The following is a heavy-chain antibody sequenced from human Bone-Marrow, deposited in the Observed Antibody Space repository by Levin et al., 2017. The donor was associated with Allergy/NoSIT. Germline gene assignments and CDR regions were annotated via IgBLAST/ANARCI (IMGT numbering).Heavy chain of an antibody. CDR3: ARESLEYSSLSVVYYFDY. CDR1: GFTFSNYA. D-gene: IGHD6-6*01. CDR2: ISYAGSKK. V-gene: IGHV3-30-3*01. Sequence: GGSLRLSCAASGFTFSNYAIHWVRQAPGKGLEWVAVISYAGSKKYNADSVKGRFTISRDNSKNTLYLQMNSLRAEDTAVYYCARESLEYSSLSVVYYFDYWGQGTLVTVSS. J-gene: IGHJ4*02.